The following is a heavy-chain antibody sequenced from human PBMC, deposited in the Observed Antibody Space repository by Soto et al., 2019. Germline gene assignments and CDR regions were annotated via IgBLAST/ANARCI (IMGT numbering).Heavy chain of an antibody. CDR1: GFTFSSYG. Sequence: QVQLVESGGGVVQPGRSLRLSCAASGFTFSSYGMHWVRQAPGKGLEWVAVISYDGSNKYYADSVKGRFTISRDNSKNTLYLQMNSLRAEDTAVYYCARDSSSYYYYGMDVWGQGTTGTVSS. J-gene: IGHJ6*02. V-gene: IGHV3-30*03. CDR3: ARDSSSYYYYGMDV. D-gene: IGHD6-6*01. CDR2: ISYDGSNK.